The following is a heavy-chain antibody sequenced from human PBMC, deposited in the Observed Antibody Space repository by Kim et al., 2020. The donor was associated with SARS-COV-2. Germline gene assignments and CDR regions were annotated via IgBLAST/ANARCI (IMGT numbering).Heavy chain of an antibody. Sequence: PSLKSRVTMSVDTSNNQFSLRLTSVTAADTAVYYCARKGGDSVTTLYYFDNWGQGTLVTVSS. D-gene: IGHD2-21*01. V-gene: IGHV4-4*07. J-gene: IGHJ4*02. CDR3: ARKGGDSVTTLYYFDN.